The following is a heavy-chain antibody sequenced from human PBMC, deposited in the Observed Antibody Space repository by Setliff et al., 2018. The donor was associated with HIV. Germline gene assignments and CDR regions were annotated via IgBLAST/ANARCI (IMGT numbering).Heavy chain of an antibody. CDR1: GGSISSSNW. CDR2: IYHSGGT. V-gene: IGHV4-4*02. D-gene: IGHD3-10*01. CDR3: ARVITMVWTTFDP. Sequence: KTSETLSLTCAVSGGSISSSNWWSWVRQPPGKGLEWIGEIYHSGGTNYNPSLKSRVTISLDKSKNHFSLELRSVPAADTAVYYCARVITMVWTTFDPWGQGTLVTVSS. J-gene: IGHJ5*02.